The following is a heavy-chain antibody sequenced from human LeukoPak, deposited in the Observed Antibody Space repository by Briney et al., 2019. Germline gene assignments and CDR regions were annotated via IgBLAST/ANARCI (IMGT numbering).Heavy chain of an antibody. V-gene: IGHV3-23*01. CDR2: IGGGGGST. CDR1: EFTFSSYA. J-gene: IGHJ4*02. Sequence: PGGSLRLSCTASEFTFSSYAMNWVRQAPGKGLEWVSAIGGGGGSTFYADSVKGRFTISRDNSKSTLYLQMNSLRAEDTALYYCAKSHCTTTSCRGNYFDYWGQGTLVTVSS. D-gene: IGHD2-2*01. CDR3: AKSHCTTTSCRGNYFDY.